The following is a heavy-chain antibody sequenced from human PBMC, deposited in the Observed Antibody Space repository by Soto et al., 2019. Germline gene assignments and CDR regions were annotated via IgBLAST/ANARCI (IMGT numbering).Heavy chain of an antibody. CDR3: ARRLDFWSGYLAYYYGMDV. CDR2: INHSGST. V-gene: IGHV4-34*01. CDR1: GWYFSGYY. J-gene: IGHJ6*02. D-gene: IGHD3-3*01. Sequence: PSETLYLTWSVYGWYFSGYYWSWIRQPPGKGLEWIGEINHSGSTNYNPSLKSRVTISVDTSKNQFSLKLSSVTAADTAVYYCARRLDFWSGYLAYYYGMDVWGQGNTVTGSS.